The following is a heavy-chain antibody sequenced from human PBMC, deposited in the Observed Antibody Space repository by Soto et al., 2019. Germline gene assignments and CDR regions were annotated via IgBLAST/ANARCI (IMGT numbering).Heavy chain of an antibody. CDR1: GYPFTFYD. CDR2: MNPKSGNT. CDR3: GRVHSVTTYFDV. J-gene: IGHJ2*01. D-gene: IGHD4-17*01. Sequence: QVQLVQSGAEVKKPGASVRVSCQASGYPFTFYDINWVRQAPGQGLEWMGWMNPKSGNTGSAQRFQGRLTMTVNTSINTAYMDLTSLTSEDGAVYHCGRVHSVTTYFDVWGRGTPVTVSS. V-gene: IGHV1-8*01.